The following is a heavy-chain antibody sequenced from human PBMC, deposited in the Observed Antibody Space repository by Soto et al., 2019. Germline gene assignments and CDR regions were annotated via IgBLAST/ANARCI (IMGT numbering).Heavy chain of an antibody. V-gene: IGHV4-4*02. CDR1: GGSISSSNW. CDR2: IYHSGST. Sequence: QVQLQESGPGLVKPSGTLSLTCAVSGGSISSSNWWSWVRQPPGKGLEWIGEIYHSGSTNYNPSLKSXXTXSXXKSKNQFSLKLSSVTAADTAVYYCASYGSSKYFDYWGQGTLVTVSS. J-gene: IGHJ4*02. CDR3: ASYGSSKYFDY. D-gene: IGHD6-6*01.